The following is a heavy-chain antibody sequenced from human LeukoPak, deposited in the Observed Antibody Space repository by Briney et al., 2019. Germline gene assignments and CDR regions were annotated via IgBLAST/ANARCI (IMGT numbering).Heavy chain of an antibody. V-gene: IGHV4-61*01. CDR2: IYYSGST. Sequence: PSETLSLTCTVSGGSISSSSYYWSWIRQPPGKGLEWIGYIYYSGSTNYNPSLKSRVTISVDTSKNQFSLKLSSVTAADTAVYYCARGSYDWFDPWGQGTLVTVSS. J-gene: IGHJ5*02. CDR3: ARGSYDWFDP. CDR1: GGSISSSSYY. D-gene: IGHD1-26*01.